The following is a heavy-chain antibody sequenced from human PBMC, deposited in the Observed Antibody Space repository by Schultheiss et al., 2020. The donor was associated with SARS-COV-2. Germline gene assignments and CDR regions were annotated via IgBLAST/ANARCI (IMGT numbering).Heavy chain of an antibody. J-gene: IGHJ6*03. V-gene: IGHV4-59*10. CDR1: GGSFSGYY. CDR2: IYTSGST. D-gene: IGHD4-11*01. Sequence: SETLSLTCAVYGGSFSGYYWSWIRQPAGKGLEWIGRIYTSGSTNYNPSLKSRVTMSVDTSKNQFSLKLSSVTAADTAVYYCARGRVTTRWYYYMDVWGKGTTVTVSS. CDR3: ARGRVTTRWYYYMDV.